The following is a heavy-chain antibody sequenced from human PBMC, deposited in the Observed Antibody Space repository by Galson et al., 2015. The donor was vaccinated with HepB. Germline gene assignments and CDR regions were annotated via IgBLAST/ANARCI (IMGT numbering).Heavy chain of an antibody. CDR3: ARDSGATAYYYYYYYMDV. Sequence: SLRLSCAASGLTFSRHWMHWVRQAPGKGLVWVSRINSDGSSTSYADFVKGRFTISRDNAKNTLYLQMNSLRAEDTAVYYCARDSGATAYYYYYYYMDVWGKGTTVTVSS. D-gene: IGHD1-26*01. J-gene: IGHJ6*03. CDR1: GLTFSRHW. CDR2: INSDGSST. V-gene: IGHV3-74*01.